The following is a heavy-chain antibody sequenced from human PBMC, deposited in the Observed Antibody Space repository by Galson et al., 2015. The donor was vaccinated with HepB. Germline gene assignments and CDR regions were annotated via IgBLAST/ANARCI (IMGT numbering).Heavy chain of an antibody. D-gene: IGHD4-17*01. Sequence: SVKVSCKASGGTFSSYAISWVRQAPGQGLEWMGGIIPIFGTANYAQKFQGRVTITADESTSTAYMELSSLRSEDTAVYYCARLSQAGLGLRYDFDYWGQGTLVTVSS. CDR1: GGTFSSYA. J-gene: IGHJ4*02. V-gene: IGHV1-69*13. CDR2: IIPIFGTA. CDR3: ARLSQAGLGLRYDFDY.